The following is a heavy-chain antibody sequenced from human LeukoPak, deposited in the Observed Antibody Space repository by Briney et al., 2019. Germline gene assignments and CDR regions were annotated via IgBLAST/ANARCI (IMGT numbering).Heavy chain of an antibody. J-gene: IGHJ4*02. V-gene: IGHV6-1*01. CDR2: TYCKSEWYT. CDR3: ARDKATSDY. CDR1: GDSVSSNGVA. Sequence: SQTLSLPCAISGDSVSSNGVAWTWIRQSPSRGLEWLGRTYCKSEWYTDYAVSVNSRITVNPDTSKNPFSLQMNPVTPADTAVYYCARDKATSDYWGQGTLVTVSS.